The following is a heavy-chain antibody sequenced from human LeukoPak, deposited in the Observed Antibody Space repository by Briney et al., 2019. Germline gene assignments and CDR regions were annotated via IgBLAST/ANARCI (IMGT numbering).Heavy chain of an antibody. CDR2: ISSGSSYI. CDR1: GFTFSSYS. V-gene: IGHV3-21*01. D-gene: IGHD3-3*01. CDR3: ARDFPRVVTMIDY. Sequence: GGSLRLSCAASGFTFSSYSMNWVRQAPGKGLEWVSSISSGSSYIYYADSVKGRFTISRDNSKNTLYLQMNSLRAEDTAVYYCARDFPRVVTMIDYWGQGTLVTVSS. J-gene: IGHJ4*02.